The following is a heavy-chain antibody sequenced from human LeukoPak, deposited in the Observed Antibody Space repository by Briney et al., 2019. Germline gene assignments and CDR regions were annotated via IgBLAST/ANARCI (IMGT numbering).Heavy chain of an antibody. CDR1: GGSISSSSYY. J-gene: IGHJ4*02. CDR3: ARDTYYYDSSGSLYYFDY. V-gene: IGHV4-39*07. D-gene: IGHD3-22*01. Sequence: SETLSLTCTVSGGSISSSSYYWGWIRQPPGKGLEWIGSIYYSGSTYYNPSLKSRVTISVDTSKNQFSLKLSSVTAADTAVYYCARDTYYYDSSGSLYYFDYWGQGTLVTVSS. CDR2: IYYSGST.